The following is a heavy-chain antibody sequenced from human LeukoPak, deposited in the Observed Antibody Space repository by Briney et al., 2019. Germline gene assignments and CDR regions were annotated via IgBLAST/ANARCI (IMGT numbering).Heavy chain of an antibody. Sequence: GGSLRLSCAASGFTFSSNGMNWVRQAPGKGLEWVSSISGSSDNIFYADSVKGRFTISRDYSTNTLHLEMSGLRTEDTAVYYCVYYTIYGVVRWFDPWGQGTLVTVSS. CDR1: GFTFSSNG. CDR2: ISGSSDNI. D-gene: IGHD3-3*01. J-gene: IGHJ5*02. V-gene: IGHV3-23*01. CDR3: VYYTIYGVVRWFDP.